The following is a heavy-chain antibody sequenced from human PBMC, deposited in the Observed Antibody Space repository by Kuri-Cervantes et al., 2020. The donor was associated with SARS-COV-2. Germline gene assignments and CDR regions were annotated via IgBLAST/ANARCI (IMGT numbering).Heavy chain of an antibody. D-gene: IGHD1-26*01. CDR3: ARSGSYPYYYYYMDV. V-gene: IGHV4-61*02. CDR1: GDSFSSIDYY. J-gene: IGHJ6*03. CDR2: IYTSGST. Sequence: SETLSLTCAVSGDSFSSIDYYWSWIRQPAGKGLEWIGRIYTSGSTNYNPSLKSRVTISVDTSKNQFSLKLSSVTAADTAVYYCARSGSYPYYYYYMDVWGKGTTVTVSS.